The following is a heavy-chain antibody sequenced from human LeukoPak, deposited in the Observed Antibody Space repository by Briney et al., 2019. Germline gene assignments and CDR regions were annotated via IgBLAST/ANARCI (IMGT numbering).Heavy chain of an antibody. CDR2: IIPIFGTA. CDR3: ASPGGNSGYYFDY. Sequence: SVKVSCKASGGTFSSYAISWVRQAPGQGLEWMGGIIPIFGTANYAQKFQGRVTITADESTSTAYMELSSLRSEDTAVYYCASPGGNSGYYFDYWGQGTLVTVSS. CDR1: GGTFSSYA. D-gene: IGHD4-23*01. J-gene: IGHJ4*02. V-gene: IGHV1-69*13.